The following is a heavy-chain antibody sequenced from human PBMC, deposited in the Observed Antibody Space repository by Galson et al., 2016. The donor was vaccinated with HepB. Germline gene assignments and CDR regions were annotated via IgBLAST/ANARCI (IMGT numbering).Heavy chain of an antibody. CDR2: VIPTGAVT. V-gene: IGHV1-46*01. Sequence: SVKVSCKASGYSFTQYYVHWVRQAPGQGLEWMGVVIPTGAVTRYARSFQGRVTVTRDTSTSTVYMELSSLRSEDTALYYCARTHGSTMDVWGQGTTVTVSS. CDR1: GYSFTQYY. D-gene: IGHD3-10*01. J-gene: IGHJ6*02. CDR3: ARTHGSTMDV.